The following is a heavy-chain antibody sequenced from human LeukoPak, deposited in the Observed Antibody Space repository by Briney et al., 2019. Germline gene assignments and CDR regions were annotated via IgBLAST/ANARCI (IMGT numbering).Heavy chain of an antibody. Sequence: PGGSLRLSCAASGFTFSRYAMTWVRQAPGKGLEWVSGISGSGGSTYYADSVKGRSTIYRDNSKNTLHLQMNSLRAEDTAVYYCAKRPGYSYGGYYLDYWGQGALVTVSS. D-gene: IGHD5-18*01. CDR2: ISGSGGST. J-gene: IGHJ4*02. V-gene: IGHV3-23*01. CDR1: GFTFSRYA. CDR3: AKRPGYSYGGYYLDY.